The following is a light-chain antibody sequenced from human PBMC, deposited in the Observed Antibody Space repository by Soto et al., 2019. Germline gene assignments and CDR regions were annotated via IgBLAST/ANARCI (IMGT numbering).Light chain of an antibody. V-gene: IGLV1-44*01. Sequence: QSVLTQPPSASETPGQRVTISCSGGSSNIGSNTVNWYQQLPGTAPKLLIYSSNLRPSGVPDRISGSKSGTSASLAISGLQSGDEADYYCQSYDSSLSGSFFGTGTKVTVL. CDR1: SSNIGSNT. J-gene: IGLJ1*01. CDR3: QSYDSSLSGSF. CDR2: SSN.